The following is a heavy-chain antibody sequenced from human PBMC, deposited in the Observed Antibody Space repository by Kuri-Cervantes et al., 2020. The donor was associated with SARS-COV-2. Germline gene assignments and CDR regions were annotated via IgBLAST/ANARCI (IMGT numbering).Heavy chain of an antibody. CDR1: GYTFINYY. Sequence: ASVKVSCKASGYTFINYYMHWVRQAPGQGLEWMGMINPAGGDTNYAQKFQDRVTMTRDTSTRTVYMELTSLRSEDTAIYYCTRAGDIVVVPYYGMDVWGQGTTVTVSS. D-gene: IGHD2-15*01. CDR2: INPAGGDT. CDR3: TRAGDIVVVPYYGMDV. J-gene: IGHJ6*02. V-gene: IGHV1-46*03.